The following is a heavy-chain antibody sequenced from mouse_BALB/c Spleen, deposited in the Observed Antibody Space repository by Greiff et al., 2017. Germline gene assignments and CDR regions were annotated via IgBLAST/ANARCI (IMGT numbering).Heavy chain of an antibody. J-gene: IGHJ2*01. CDR3: ARGEVRHYFDY. CDR1: GFSLTSYG. V-gene: IGHV2-9*02. CDR2: IWAGGST. Sequence: VKLVESGPGLVAPSQSLSITCTVSGFSLTSYGVHWVRQPPGKGLEWLGVIWAGGSTNYNSALMSRLSISKDNSKSQVFLKMNSLQTDDTAMYYCARGEVRHYFDYWGQGTTLTVSS. D-gene: IGHD1-2*01.